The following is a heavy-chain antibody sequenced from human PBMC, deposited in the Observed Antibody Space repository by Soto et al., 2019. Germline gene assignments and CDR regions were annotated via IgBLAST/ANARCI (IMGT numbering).Heavy chain of an antibody. Sequence: SETLSLTCAVYGGSFSGYYWSWIRQPPGKGLEWIGEINHSGSTNYNPSLKSRVTISVDTSKNQFSLKLSSVTAADTAVYYCARSGKRGYSYGGSPYYFDYWGQGTLVTVSS. V-gene: IGHV4-34*01. CDR1: GGSFSGYY. J-gene: IGHJ4*02. CDR2: INHSGST. D-gene: IGHD5-18*01. CDR3: ARSGKRGYSYGGSPYYFDY.